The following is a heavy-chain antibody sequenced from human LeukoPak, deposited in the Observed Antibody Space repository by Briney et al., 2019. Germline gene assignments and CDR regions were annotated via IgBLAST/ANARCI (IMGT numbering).Heavy chain of an antibody. D-gene: IGHD3-10*01. CDR3: ARDYLMVRGVKGWFDP. CDR2: IYYSGST. J-gene: IGHJ5*02. V-gene: IGHV4-61*01. Sequence: SETLSLTCTVFGGSISSSSYYWGWIRQPPGKGLEWIGYIYYSGSTNYNPSLKSRVTISVDTSKNQFSLKLSSVTAADTAVYYCARDYLMVRGVKGWFDPWGQGTLVTVSS. CDR1: GGSISSSSYY.